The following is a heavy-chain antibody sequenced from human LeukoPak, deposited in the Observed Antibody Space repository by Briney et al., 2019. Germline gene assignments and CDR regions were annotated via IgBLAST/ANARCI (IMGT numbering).Heavy chain of an antibody. CDR2: INSDESST. CDR3: AKSRRAYCSGGSCFGFWDY. V-gene: IGHV3-74*01. Sequence: GGSLRLSCAASGFTFSTYWMHWVRQAPGKGLVWVSRINSDESSTTYADSVKGRFTISRDNAKNTLYLQMNSLRAEDTAVYYCAKSRRAYCSGGSCFGFWDYWGQGTLVTVSS. D-gene: IGHD2-15*01. CDR1: GFTFSTYW. J-gene: IGHJ4*02.